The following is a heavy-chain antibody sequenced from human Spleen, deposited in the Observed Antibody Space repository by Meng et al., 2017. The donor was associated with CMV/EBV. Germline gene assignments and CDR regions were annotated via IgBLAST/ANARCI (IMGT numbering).Heavy chain of an antibody. CDR2: IKQDGNDK. J-gene: IGHJ4*02. CDR3: ARDDYGDNGDLSRYFDY. CDR1: GFTFSNYW. V-gene: IGHV3-7*01. D-gene: IGHD4/OR15-4a*01. Sequence: GESLKISCAASGFTFSNYWMSWVRQAPGKGLEWVANIKQDGNDKYYVDSVEGRFTISRDNAKNSLYLQMNTLRVEDTAVYYCARDDYGDNGDLSRYFDYWGPGTQVTVSS.